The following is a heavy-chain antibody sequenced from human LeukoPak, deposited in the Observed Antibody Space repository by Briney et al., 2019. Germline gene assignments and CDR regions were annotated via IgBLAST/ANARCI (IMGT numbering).Heavy chain of an antibody. CDR1: GGSISSYH. D-gene: IGHD1-26*01. J-gene: IGHJ4*02. Sequence: PSETLSLTCSVSGGSISSYHWRWIRQPPGKGLEWIGYIYYSGSTNYNPSLKSRVTISVDTSKNQFSLKLRSVTAADTAVYYCARAGVGATTLDYWGQGTLVTVSS. CDR3: ARAGVGATTLDY. CDR2: IYYSGST. V-gene: IGHV4-59*12.